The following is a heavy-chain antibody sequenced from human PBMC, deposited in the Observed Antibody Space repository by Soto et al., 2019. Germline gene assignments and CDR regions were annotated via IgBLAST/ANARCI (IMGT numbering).Heavy chain of an antibody. Sequence: GGSLRLSCAASGFTFSNYWMHWVRQAPGKGPVWVSSISSSSSYIYYADSLKGRFTISRDNAKNSLYLQMNSLGAEDTAVYYCARQSTLGYSSGWGTFDIWGQGTMVTVSS. D-gene: IGHD6-19*01. CDR2: ISSSSSYI. J-gene: IGHJ3*02. CDR3: ARQSTLGYSSGWGTFDI. V-gene: IGHV3-21*01. CDR1: GFTFSNYW.